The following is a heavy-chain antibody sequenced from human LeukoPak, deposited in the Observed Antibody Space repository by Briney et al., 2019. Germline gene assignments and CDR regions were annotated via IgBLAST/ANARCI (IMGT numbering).Heavy chain of an antibody. Sequence: ASVKVSCKASGYTFTAYYVHWVRQAPGQGLEWMGWINPNSGGTNYAQKFQGRVTMTRDTSISTAYMELSRLRSDDTAVYYCARWDHYDILTGYQTPSHLSDYWGQGTLVTVSS. J-gene: IGHJ4*02. CDR1: GYTFTAYY. D-gene: IGHD3-9*01. V-gene: IGHV1-2*02. CDR2: INPNSGGT. CDR3: ARWDHYDILTGYQTPSHLSDY.